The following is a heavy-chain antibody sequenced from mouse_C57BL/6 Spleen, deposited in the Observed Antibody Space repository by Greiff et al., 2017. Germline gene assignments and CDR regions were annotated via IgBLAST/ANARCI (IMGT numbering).Heavy chain of an antibody. CDR2: LWSGGST. CDR1: GFSLTSYG. J-gene: IGHJ4*01. CDR3: ARKGYDYDYAMDY. V-gene: IGHV2-2*01. D-gene: IGHD2-4*01. Sequence: QVQLKESGPGLVQPSQSLSITCTVSGFSLTSYGVHWVRQSPGKGLEWLGVLWSGGSTDYNAAFISRLSISKDNSKSQVFFKMNSLQADDTAIYYCARKGYDYDYAMDYWGQGTSVTVSS.